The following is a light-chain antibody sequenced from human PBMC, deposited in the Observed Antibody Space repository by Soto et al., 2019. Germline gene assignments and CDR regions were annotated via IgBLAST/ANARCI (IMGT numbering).Light chain of an antibody. J-gene: IGKJ1*01. CDR2: LGS. Sequence: DIVMTQSSLSLPVTPGEPASISCRSSQSLLHSNGYTYLDWYLQRPGQSLQLLIYLGSNRASGVPERFSGSGSGTDFTLKISRVEAEDVGVYYCVQVLQTVWTFGQGTKVE. CDR3: VQVLQTVWT. CDR1: QSLLHSNGYTY. V-gene: IGKV2-28*01.